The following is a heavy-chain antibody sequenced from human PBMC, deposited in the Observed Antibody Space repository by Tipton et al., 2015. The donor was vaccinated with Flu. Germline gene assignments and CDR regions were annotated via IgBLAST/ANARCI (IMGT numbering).Heavy chain of an antibody. V-gene: IGHV4-34*01. CDR2: INHSGST. D-gene: IGHD1-26*01. CDR1: GGSFSGYY. Sequence: TLSLTCAVYGGSFSGYYWSWIRQPPGKGLEWIGEINHSGSTNYNPSLKSRVTISVDTSKNQFSLKLSSVTAADTAVYYCARGYRAPRKGYFDLWGRGPLVTVSS. CDR3: ARGYRAPRKGYFDL. J-gene: IGHJ2*01.